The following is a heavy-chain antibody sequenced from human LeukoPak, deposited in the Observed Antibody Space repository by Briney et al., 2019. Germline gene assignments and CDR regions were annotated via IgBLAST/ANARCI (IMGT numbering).Heavy chain of an antibody. Sequence: GGSLRLSCAASGFTFSGYAMSWVRQAPGKGLEWVSGISGSGGSPSYADSVKGRFAISRDNSKNTLYLQMNSLRAEDTAMYYCAKRRGEVPTASLDYWGQGTLVTVSS. CDR3: AKRRGEVPTASLDY. CDR1: GFTFSGYA. D-gene: IGHD2-2*01. CDR2: ISGSGGSP. J-gene: IGHJ4*02. V-gene: IGHV3-23*01.